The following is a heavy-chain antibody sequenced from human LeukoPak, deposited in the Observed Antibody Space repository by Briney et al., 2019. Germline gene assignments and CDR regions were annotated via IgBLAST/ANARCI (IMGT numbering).Heavy chain of an antibody. Sequence: SETLSLTCTVSGRSISSSRSYWGWIRQPPRKGLEWIGTISYSGNTYYNPSPKSRVTISIDTSKNQFSLRLSSVTAADTAVHYCARHCGGDCVHAFDIWGQGTMVTVSS. V-gene: IGHV4-39*01. J-gene: IGHJ3*02. CDR3: ARHCGGDCVHAFDI. CDR2: ISYSGNT. CDR1: GRSISSSRSY. D-gene: IGHD2-21*02.